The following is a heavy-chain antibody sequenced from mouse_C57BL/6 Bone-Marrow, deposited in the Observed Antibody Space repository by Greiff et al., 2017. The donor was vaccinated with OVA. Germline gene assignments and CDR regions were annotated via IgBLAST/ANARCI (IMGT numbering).Heavy chain of an antibody. CDR3: ARSATVVARYFDY. CDR1: GYAFTNYL. CDR2: INPGSGGT. V-gene: IGHV1-54*01. J-gene: IGHJ2*01. D-gene: IGHD1-1*01. Sequence: QVHVKQSGAELVRPGTSVKVSCKASGYAFTNYLIEWVKQRPGQGLEWIGVINPGSGGTNYNEKFKGKATLTADKSSSTAYMQLSSLTSEDSAVYFCARSATVVARYFDYWGQGTTLTVSS.